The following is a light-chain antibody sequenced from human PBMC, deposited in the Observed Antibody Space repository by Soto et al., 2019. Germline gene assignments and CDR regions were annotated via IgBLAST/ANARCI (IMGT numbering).Light chain of an antibody. Sequence: IVLTQSPGTLSLSPGERATLSCRASQSVSSSYLAWYQQKPGQAPRLLIYDASSSATGIPDRFSGSGSGTDFPLTISTLESEDSAVYYCQQYGSSPQTFGQGTKVEVK. V-gene: IGKV3-20*01. CDR2: DAS. CDR1: QSVSSSY. CDR3: QQYGSSPQT. J-gene: IGKJ1*01.